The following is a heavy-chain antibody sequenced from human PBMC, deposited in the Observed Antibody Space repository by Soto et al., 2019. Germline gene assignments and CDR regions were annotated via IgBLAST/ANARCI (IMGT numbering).Heavy chain of an antibody. CDR1: GYTFTSYG. J-gene: IGHJ6*03. D-gene: IGHD3-3*01. CDR3: ARVRRSSEEGVVISTPYYYYYMDV. CDR2: ISAYNGNT. Sequence: ASVKVSCKASGYTFTSYGISWVRQAPGQGLEWMGWISAYNGNTNYAQKLQGRVTMTTDTSTSTAYMELRSLRSDDTAVYYCARVRRSSEEGVVISTPYYYYYMDVWGKGTTVTVSS. V-gene: IGHV1-18*01.